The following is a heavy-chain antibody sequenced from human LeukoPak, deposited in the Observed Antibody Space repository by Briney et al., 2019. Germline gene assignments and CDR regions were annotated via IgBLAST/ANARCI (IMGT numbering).Heavy chain of an antibody. CDR3: VRGPRYYDPVLDL. CDR1: GYTFSDYA. D-gene: IGHD3-22*01. Sequence: GASVKVSCKASGYTFSDYAITWVRQAPGQGLERMGWISSYNGNTNYAQKIQDRVTLTTDTSTSTAYMEVRSLRSDDTALYYCVRGPRYYDPVLDLWGQGTLVTVSS. J-gene: IGHJ5*02. CDR2: ISSYNGNT. V-gene: IGHV1-18*01.